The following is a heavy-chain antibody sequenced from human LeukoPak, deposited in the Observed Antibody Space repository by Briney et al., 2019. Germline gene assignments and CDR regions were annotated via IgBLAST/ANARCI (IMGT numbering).Heavy chain of an antibody. CDR2: IKQDGSDK. J-gene: IGHJ4*02. D-gene: IGHD3-3*01. V-gene: IGHV3-7*01. CDR3: ARVAKSIFGVVIRGRGSLDY. CDR1: GFTFSSYA. Sequence: GGSLRLSCAASGFTFSSYAMTWVRQAPGKGLEWVANIKQDGSDKHYVDSVKGRFTISRDNAKNSLYLQTNSLRAEDTAVYYCARVAKSIFGVVIRGRGSLDYWGQGTLVTVSS.